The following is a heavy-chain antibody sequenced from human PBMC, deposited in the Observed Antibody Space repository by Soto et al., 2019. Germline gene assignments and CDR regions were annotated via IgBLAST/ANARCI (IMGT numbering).Heavy chain of an antibody. CDR1: GYTFTSYD. Sequence: ASVKVSCKASGYTFTSYDINWVRQATGQGLEWMGWMNPNSGNTGYAQKFQGRVTMTRNTSISTAYMELSSLRSEDTAVYYCAREGRVVVVAATENYYYYYYMDAWGKGTTVTVSS. J-gene: IGHJ6*03. V-gene: IGHV1-8*01. D-gene: IGHD2-15*01. CDR2: MNPNSGNT. CDR3: AREGRVVVVAATENYYYYYYMDA.